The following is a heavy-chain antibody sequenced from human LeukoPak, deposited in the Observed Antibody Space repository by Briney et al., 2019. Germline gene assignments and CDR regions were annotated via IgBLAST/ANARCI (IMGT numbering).Heavy chain of an antibody. D-gene: IGHD6-19*01. CDR3: ARGIAVAGPPFFYDY. J-gene: IGHJ4*02. Sequence: SETLSLTCAVSGYSISSGYYWGWIPQPPGKGREGFGSIYHSGSTYYNPSLKSRVTISVDTSKNQFSLKLSSVTAADTAVYYCARGIAVAGPPFFYDYWGQGTLVTVSS. CDR1: GYSISSGYY. V-gene: IGHV4-38-2*01. CDR2: IYHSGST.